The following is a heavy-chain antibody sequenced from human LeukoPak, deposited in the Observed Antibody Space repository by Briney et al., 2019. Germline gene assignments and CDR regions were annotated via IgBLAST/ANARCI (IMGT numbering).Heavy chain of an antibody. J-gene: IGHJ4*02. D-gene: IGHD4-17*01. V-gene: IGHV4-31*03. Sequence: PSETLSLTCTVSGGSISSGGYYWSWIRQHPGKGLEWIGYIYYSGSTYYNPSLKSRVTISVDTSKNQFSLKPSSVTAAGTAVYYCARVRPDYGDYDYWGQGTLVTVSS. CDR3: ARVRPDYGDYDY. CDR1: GGSISSGGYY. CDR2: IYYSGST.